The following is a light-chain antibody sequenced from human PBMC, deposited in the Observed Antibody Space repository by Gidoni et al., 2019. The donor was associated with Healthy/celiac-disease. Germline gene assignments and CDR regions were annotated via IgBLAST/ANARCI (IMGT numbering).Light chain of an antibody. V-gene: IGKV3-20*01. CDR2: GAS. J-gene: IGKJ4*01. CDR1: HSVRSSY. CDR3: QQYGSSPLT. Sequence: EIVLTQSPGTLSLSPGARATLSCRASHSVRSSYLAWYQQKPGQAPRLLIYGASSRATGIPDRFSGSGSGTDFTLTISRLEPEDFAVYYCQQYGSSPLTFGGGTKVEIK.